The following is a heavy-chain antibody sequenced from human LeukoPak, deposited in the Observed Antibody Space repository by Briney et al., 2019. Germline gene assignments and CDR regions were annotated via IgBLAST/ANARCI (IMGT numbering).Heavy chain of an antibody. V-gene: IGHV1-18*01. CDR2: ISAYNGNT. Sequence: ASVKVSCKASGYTFTSYGISWVRQAPGQGLEWMGWISAYNGNTNYAQKLQGRVTMTTDTSTSTAYTELRSLRSDDTAVYYCARASDYGDYEGNYFDYWGQGTLVTVSS. CDR1: GYTFTSYG. D-gene: IGHD4-17*01. CDR3: ARASDYGDYEGNYFDY. J-gene: IGHJ4*02.